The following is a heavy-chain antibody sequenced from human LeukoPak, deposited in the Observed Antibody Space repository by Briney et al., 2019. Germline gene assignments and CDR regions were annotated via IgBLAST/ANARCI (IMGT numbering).Heavy chain of an antibody. V-gene: IGHV1-18*01. CDR3: ARDVRIGDAFDI. J-gene: IGHJ3*02. CDR2: ISAYNGNT. CDR1: GYTFTSYG. Sequence: ASVTVSCKASGYTFTSYGISWVRQAPGQGLEWMGWISAYNGNTNYAQKLQGRVTMTTDTSTSTAYMELRSLRSDDTAVYYCARDVRIGDAFDIWGQGTMVTVSS. D-gene: IGHD2-15*01.